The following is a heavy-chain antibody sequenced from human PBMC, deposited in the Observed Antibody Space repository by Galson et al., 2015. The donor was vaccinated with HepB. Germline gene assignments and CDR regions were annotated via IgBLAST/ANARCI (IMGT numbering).Heavy chain of an antibody. CDR3: ARAGPRLWVFDY. D-gene: IGHD5-18*01. CDR1: GFTVSSNY. CDR2: IYSGGST. V-gene: IGHV3-53*01. Sequence: SLRLSCAASGFTVSSNYMTWVRQAPGKGLEWVSIIYSGGSTYSADSVKGRFTISRDNSKNTLYLQMNNLRAEDTAVYYCARAGPRLWVFDYWGQGTLVTVSS. J-gene: IGHJ4*02.